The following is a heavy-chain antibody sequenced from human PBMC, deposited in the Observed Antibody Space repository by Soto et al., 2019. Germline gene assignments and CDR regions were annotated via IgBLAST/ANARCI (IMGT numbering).Heavy chain of an antibody. V-gene: IGHV1-3*01. CDR2: INAGNGNT. Sequence: SVKVSRKASGYTFTSYARHWVRQAPGQGLEWMGWINAGNGNTKYSQKFQGRVTITRDTSASTAYMELSSLRSEDTAVYYCARDLGGWPDYWGQGTLVTV. CDR3: ARDLGGWPDY. CDR1: GYTFTSYA. J-gene: IGHJ4*02. D-gene: IGHD2-15*01.